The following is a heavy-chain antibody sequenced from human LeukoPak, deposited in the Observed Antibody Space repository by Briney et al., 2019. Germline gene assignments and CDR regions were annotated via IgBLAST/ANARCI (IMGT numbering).Heavy chain of an antibody. CDR2: ISYDGSNK. CDR3: AKEGARYCSGGSCYTNDY. V-gene: IGHV3-30-3*01. CDR1: GFTFSSYA. D-gene: IGHD2-15*01. Sequence: GGSLRLSCAASGFTFSSYAMHWVRQAPGKGLEWVAVISYDGSNKYYADSVKGRFTISRDNSKNTLYLQMNSLRAEDTAVYYCAKEGARYCSGGSCYTNDYWGQGTLVTVFS. J-gene: IGHJ4*02.